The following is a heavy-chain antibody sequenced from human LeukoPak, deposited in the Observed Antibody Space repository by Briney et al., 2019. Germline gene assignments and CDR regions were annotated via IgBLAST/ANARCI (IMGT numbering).Heavy chain of an antibody. CDR1: GGTFSSYA. J-gene: IGHJ4*02. V-gene: IGHV1-69*04. Sequence: EASVKVSCKASGGTFSSYAISWVRQAPGQGLEWMGRIIPILGIANYAQKFQGRVTITADKSTSTAYMELSSLRSEDTAVYYCANLEDLGLWFDYWGQGTLVTVSS. CDR2: IIPILGIA. D-gene: IGHD5-12*01. CDR3: ANLEDLGLWFDY.